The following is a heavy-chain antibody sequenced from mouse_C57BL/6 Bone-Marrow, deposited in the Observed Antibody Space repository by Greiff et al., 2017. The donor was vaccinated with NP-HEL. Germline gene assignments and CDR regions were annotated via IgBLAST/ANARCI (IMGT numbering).Heavy chain of an antibody. CDR2: ISSGGSYT. J-gene: IGHJ3*01. CDR1: GFTFSSYG. CDR3: ASPYDYDVAWFAY. Sequence: EVMLVESGGDLVKPGGSLKFSCAASGFTFSSYGMSWVRQTPDKRLEWVATISSGGSYTYYPDSVKGRFTISRDNAKNTLYLQMSSLKSEDTAMYYCASPYDYDVAWFAYWGQGTLVTVSA. D-gene: IGHD2-4*01. V-gene: IGHV5-6*02.